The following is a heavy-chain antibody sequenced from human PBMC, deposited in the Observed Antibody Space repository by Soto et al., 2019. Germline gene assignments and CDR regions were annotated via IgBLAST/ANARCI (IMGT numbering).Heavy chain of an antibody. CDR2: INPNSGGT. J-gene: IGHJ2*01. CDR1: GYTFTGYY. V-gene: IGHV1-2*04. Sequence: ASVKVSCKASGYTFTGYYMHWVRQAPGQGLEWMGWINPNSGGTNYAQKFQGWVTMTRDTSISTAYMELSRLRSDDTAVYYCARSPTPENSSSWYWYFDLWGRGTLVNVSS. D-gene: IGHD6-13*01. CDR3: ARSPTPENSSSWYWYFDL.